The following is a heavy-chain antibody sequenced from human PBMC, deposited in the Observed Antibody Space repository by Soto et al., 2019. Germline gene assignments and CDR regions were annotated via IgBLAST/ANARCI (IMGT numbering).Heavy chain of an antibody. CDR3: ARLPTRLTATVVGAFDF. D-gene: IGHD1-20*01. CDR1: GDSINSDVYY. V-gene: IGHV4-30-4*01. Sequence: QVQLQESGPGLVKPSQTLSLTCTVSGDSINSDVYYWSWIRQPPGKGLEWTGYIYYSGSTYYNPSLKSRVTISLDTSKNQFSLSLSSVTAADTAVYFCARLPTRLTATVVGAFDFWGQGTVVTVS. CDR2: IYYSGST. J-gene: IGHJ3*01.